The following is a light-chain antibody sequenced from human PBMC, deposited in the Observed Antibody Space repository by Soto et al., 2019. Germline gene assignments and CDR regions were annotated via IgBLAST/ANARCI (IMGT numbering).Light chain of an antibody. CDR3: QQYNNWPPLT. J-gene: IGKJ4*01. Sequence: EIVMTQSPATLSVSPGERATLSCRASQRVSSNLAWYQQKPGQAPRLLIYGASTRDTSIPARFSGSGSGTEFTLTISSLQSEDFAVYDGQQYNNWPPLTFGGGTKGEIK. V-gene: IGKV3-15*01. CDR2: GAS. CDR1: QRVSSN.